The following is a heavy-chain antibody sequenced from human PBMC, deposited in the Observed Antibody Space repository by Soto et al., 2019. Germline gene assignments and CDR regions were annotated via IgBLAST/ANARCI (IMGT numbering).Heavy chain of an antibody. J-gene: IGHJ4*02. CDR1: GGSISSSSYY. D-gene: IGHD4-4*01. V-gene: IGHV4-39*01. Sequence: SETLSLTCTVSGGSISSSSYYWGWTRQPPGKGLEWIGSIYYSGSTYYNPSLKSRVTISVDTSKNQFSLKLSSVTAADTAVYYCARHYSNEQDFDYWGQGTLVTVSS. CDR3: ARHYSNEQDFDY. CDR2: IYYSGST.